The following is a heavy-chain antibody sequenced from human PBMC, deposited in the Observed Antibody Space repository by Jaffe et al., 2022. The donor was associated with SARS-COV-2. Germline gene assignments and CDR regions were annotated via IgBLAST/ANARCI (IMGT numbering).Heavy chain of an antibody. V-gene: IGHV3-23*01. D-gene: IGHD3-3*02. CDR3: AKQEGHFS. Sequence: EVLLMESGGGLVQPGGSLRLSCAASGFTFSNSVMSWVRQAPGKGLEWVSLISGSGDITVYADSVKGRLTISRDNSKNTLYLQMNNVRAEDTALYYCAKQEGHFSWGQGTLVIVSS. J-gene: IGHJ5*02. CDR1: GFTFSNSV. CDR2: ISGSGDIT.